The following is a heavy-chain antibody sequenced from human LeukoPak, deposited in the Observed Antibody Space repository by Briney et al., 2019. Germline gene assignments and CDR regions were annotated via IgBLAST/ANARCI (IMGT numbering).Heavy chain of an antibody. D-gene: IGHD1-26*01. Sequence: GGSLRLSCAASGFTFSSYSMNWVRQAPGKGLEWVSYISSSSSTIYYADSVKGRFTISRDNAKNSLYLQMNSLRAEDTAVYYCARSRYSGSYYGGFDYWGQGTLVTVSS. CDR1: GFTFSSYS. J-gene: IGHJ4*02. V-gene: IGHV3-48*04. CDR2: ISSSSSTI. CDR3: ARSRYSGSYYGGFDY.